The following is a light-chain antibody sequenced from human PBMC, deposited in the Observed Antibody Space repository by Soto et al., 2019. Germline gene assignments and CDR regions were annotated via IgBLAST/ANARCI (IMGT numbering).Light chain of an antibody. CDR1: FSDVGGYDF. CDR3: GSYSTSGSVV. CDR2: DVN. J-gene: IGLJ2*01. V-gene: IGLV2-14*01. Sequence: QSALTQPASVSGSPGQSIAISCTGTFSDVGGYDFVAWYQQHPGKAPKVIIYDVNNRPSGVSNRFFGSKSGNTASLTISGLQTEDEADYYCGSYSTSGSVVFGGVTKLTVL.